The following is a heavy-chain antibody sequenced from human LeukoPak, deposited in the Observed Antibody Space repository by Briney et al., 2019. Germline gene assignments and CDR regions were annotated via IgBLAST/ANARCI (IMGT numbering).Heavy chain of an antibody. V-gene: IGHV3-66*03. CDR2: SQTCGSI. CDR1: VFTFSGIH. CDR3: ARAPADTAMVTDY. D-gene: IGHD5-18*01. Sequence: GGSLRLSCAVSVFTFSGIHMSWVRQAPGKGLQWASLSQTCGSICDADSVKGRFTISRDNSKNTLYLQMNSLRAEDTAVYYCARAPADTAMVTDYWGQGTLVTVSS. J-gene: IGHJ4*02.